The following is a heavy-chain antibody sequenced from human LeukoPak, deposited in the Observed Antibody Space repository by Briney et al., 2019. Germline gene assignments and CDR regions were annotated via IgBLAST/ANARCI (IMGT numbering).Heavy chain of an antibody. V-gene: IGHV4-34*01. J-gene: IGHJ6*03. Sequence: SETLSLTCEVYGVPFSDYHWSWIRQPPGKGLEWIGEINHSGSTNYNPSLKSRVTISVDTSKNQFSLKLSSVTAADTAVYYCASASRHYYYYMDVWGKGTTVTVSS. CDR2: INHSGST. CDR3: ASASRHYYYYMDV. CDR1: GVPFSDYH.